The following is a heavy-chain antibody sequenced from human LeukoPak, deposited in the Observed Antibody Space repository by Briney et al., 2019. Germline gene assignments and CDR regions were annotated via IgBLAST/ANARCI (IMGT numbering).Heavy chain of an antibody. CDR1: GFTVSCNY. Sequence: GGSLRLSCAASGFTVSCNYMSWVRQAPGKGLEWVSVIYSGGSTYYADSVKGRFTISRHNSKNTLYLQMNSLRAEDTAVYYCARDLRGSAYSSSWYGMDVWGQGTTVTVSS. D-gene: IGHD6-13*01. CDR2: IYSGGST. V-gene: IGHV3-53*04. J-gene: IGHJ6*02. CDR3: ARDLRGSAYSSSWYGMDV.